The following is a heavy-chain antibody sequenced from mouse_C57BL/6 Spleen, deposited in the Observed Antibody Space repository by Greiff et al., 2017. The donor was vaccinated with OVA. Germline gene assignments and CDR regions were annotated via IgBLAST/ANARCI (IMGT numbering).Heavy chain of an antibody. D-gene: IGHD3-2*02. CDR2: IRSKSNNNAT. CDR3: VRQGGSDYSPWCAF. Sequence: EVKLVESGGGLVQPKGSLKLSCAASGFSFNTYAMNWVRQAPGKGLEWVARIRSKSNNNATYYADSVKDRFTISRDDSESMLYLQMNNLKTEDTAMCYCVRQGGSDYSPWCAFWGQGSLGTVSA. V-gene: IGHV10-1*01. J-gene: IGHJ3*01. CDR1: GFSFNTYA.